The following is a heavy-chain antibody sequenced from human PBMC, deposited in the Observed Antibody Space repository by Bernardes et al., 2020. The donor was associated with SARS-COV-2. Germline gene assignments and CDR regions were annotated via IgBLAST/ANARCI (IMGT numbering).Heavy chain of an antibody. CDR3: ARGEEVVAATRDYFDY. CDR1: GGSFSGYY. J-gene: IGHJ4*02. D-gene: IGHD2-15*01. V-gene: IGHV4-34*09. CDR2: INHSGST. Sequence: SETLSLTCAVYGGSFSGYYWSWIRQPPGKGLEWIGEINHSGSTNYNPSLKSRVTISVDTSKNQFSLKLSSVTAADTAVYYCARGEEVVAATRDYFDYWGQGTLVTVSS.